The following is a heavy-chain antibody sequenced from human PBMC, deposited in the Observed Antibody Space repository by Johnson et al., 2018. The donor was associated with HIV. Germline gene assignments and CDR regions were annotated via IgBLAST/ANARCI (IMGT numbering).Heavy chain of an antibody. CDR3: AKRSGYDDRACNDAFDI. Sequence: QVQLVESGGGVVQPGGSLRLSCAASGFTFSSYGMHWVRQAPGKGLEWVAFIRYDGSNKYYADSVKGRFTISRDNSNNTLYLQMNSLRAEDTAVYYCAKRSGYDDRACNDAFDIWGQGTMVTVSS. CDR1: GFTFSSYG. CDR2: IRYDGSNK. D-gene: IGHD5-12*01. V-gene: IGHV3-30*02. J-gene: IGHJ3*02.